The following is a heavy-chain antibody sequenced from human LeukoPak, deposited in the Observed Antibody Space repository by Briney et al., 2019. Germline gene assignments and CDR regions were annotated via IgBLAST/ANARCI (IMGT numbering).Heavy chain of an antibody. Sequence: GGSLRLSCAASGFAFSSFAMGWVRQAPGKGLEWVAVIWYDGSNKYYADSVKGRFTISRDNSKNTLYLQMNSLRAEDTAVYYCARDHSSGWYSDYFDYWGQGTLVTVSS. J-gene: IGHJ4*02. CDR1: GFAFSSFA. CDR2: IWYDGSNK. D-gene: IGHD6-19*01. CDR3: ARDHSSGWYSDYFDY. V-gene: IGHV3-33*08.